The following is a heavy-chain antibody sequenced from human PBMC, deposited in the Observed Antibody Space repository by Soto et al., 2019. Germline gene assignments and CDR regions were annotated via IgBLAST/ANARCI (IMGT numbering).Heavy chain of an antibody. D-gene: IGHD6-6*01. CDR3: SRERGAVASIADAFDI. CDR2: VYFSGST. V-gene: IGHV4-59*01. CDR1: GGAITGYY. J-gene: IGHJ3*02. Sequence: SETLSLTCNVSGGAITGYYWNWIRQPPGKGLEWIGYVYFSGSTKYNPSLTSRVTISVDMSKKQFSLRLTSMTSADTAVYYCSRERGAVASIADAFDIWGQGTMVTVSS.